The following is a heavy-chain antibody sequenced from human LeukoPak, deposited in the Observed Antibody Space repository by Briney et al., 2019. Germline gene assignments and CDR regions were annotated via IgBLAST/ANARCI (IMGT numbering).Heavy chain of an antibody. J-gene: IGHJ4*02. V-gene: IGHV3-30*02. D-gene: IGHD1-26*01. CDR2: IRYDETNK. Sequence: GGSLRLSCAASGLTFSSSGMHWVRQAPGTGLEGVAFIRYDETNKHYADSVKGRFTISRDNSKNTLYLQMNSLRSEDTAVYYCAKGVYGGSSGGFYFDYWGQGALVTVSS. CDR3: AKGVYGGSSGGFYFDY. CDR1: GLTFSSSG.